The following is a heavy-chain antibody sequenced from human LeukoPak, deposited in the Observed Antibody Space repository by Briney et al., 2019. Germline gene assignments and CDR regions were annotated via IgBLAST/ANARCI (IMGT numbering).Heavy chain of an antibody. Sequence: GGSLRLSCAASGFTFSSYWMSWVRQAPGKGLEWVANIKQDGSEKYYVDSVKGRFTISRDNAKNSLYLQMNSLRAEDTAVYYCARDGGRKGRMLNWGKHYYYYMDVWGKGTTVTVSS. D-gene: IGHD7-27*01. V-gene: IGHV3-7*01. CDR3: ARDGGRKGRMLNWGKHYYYYMDV. J-gene: IGHJ6*03. CDR2: IKQDGSEK. CDR1: GFTFSSYW.